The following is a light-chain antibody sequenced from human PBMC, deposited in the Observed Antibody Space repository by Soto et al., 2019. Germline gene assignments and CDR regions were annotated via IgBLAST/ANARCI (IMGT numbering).Light chain of an antibody. CDR1: QRVSGS. CDR3: QQRGSWPLT. Sequence: EIVLTQSPATLSLSPGERATLSCRASQRVSGSLAWYQQKPGQAPRLLIYDASNRATSIPARFSGSGSGTDFTLPISSLEPEDFAVYYCQQRGSWPLTFGPGTKVDIK. J-gene: IGKJ3*01. CDR2: DAS. V-gene: IGKV3-11*01.